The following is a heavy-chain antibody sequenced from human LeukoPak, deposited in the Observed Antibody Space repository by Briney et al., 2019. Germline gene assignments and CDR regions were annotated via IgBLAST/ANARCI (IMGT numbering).Heavy chain of an antibody. CDR2: VHYSGST. V-gene: IGHV4-59*08. CDR3: AGGEDRWDWFDP. J-gene: IGHJ5*02. D-gene: IGHD3-10*01. Sequence: SETLSLTCTVSGGSISNYYWSWIRQPPGKGLEWLGYVHYSGSTNYNPSLKSRLTISADTSKNQFSLTLTSVTAADTAVYYCAGGEDRWDWFDPWGQGTLVTVSS. CDR1: GGSISNYY.